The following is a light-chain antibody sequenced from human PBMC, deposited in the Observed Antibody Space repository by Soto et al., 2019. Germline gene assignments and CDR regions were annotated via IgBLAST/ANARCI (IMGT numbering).Light chain of an antibody. J-gene: IGLJ2*01. CDR1: SFNIGSNT. CDR2: SNN. V-gene: IGLV1-44*01. Sequence: QSVLTQPPSASGTPGQRVTISCSGSSFNIGSNTVNWYQQLPGTAPKLVIYSNNQRPSGVPDRFSGSKSGTSASLAISGLQSEDEADYYCVAWDDSLNGYVVFGGGTKVTV. CDR3: VAWDDSLNGYVV.